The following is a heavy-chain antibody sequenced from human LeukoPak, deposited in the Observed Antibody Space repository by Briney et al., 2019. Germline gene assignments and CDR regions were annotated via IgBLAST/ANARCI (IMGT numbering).Heavy chain of an antibody. CDR2: ISGGGGGT. CDR3: AKDLDKYYDFWSGPFDY. D-gene: IGHD3-3*01. V-gene: IGHV3-23*01. CDR1: GFTFSNYA. J-gene: IGHJ4*02. Sequence: GGSLRLSCAASGFTFSNYAMNWVRQAPGKGLEWVSGISGGGGGTYYADSVKGRFSISRDNSKNTLYLQMNSLRAEDTAVYYCAKDLDKYYDFWSGPFDYWGQGTLVTVSS.